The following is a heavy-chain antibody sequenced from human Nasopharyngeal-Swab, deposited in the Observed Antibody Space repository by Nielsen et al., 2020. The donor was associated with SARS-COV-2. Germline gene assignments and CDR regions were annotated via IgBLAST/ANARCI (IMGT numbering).Heavy chain of an antibody. CDR1: GGTFSSYA. V-gene: IGHV1-69*13. CDR2: IIPIFGTA. J-gene: IGHJ4*02. Sequence: SVKVSCKASGGTFSSYAISWVRPAPGQRLEGMGGIIPIFGTANYAQKFQGRVTITADESTSTAYMELSSLRSEDTAVYYCARETHDCSSTSCPPGYWGQGTLVTVSS. D-gene: IGHD2-2*01. CDR3: ARETHDCSSTSCPPGY.